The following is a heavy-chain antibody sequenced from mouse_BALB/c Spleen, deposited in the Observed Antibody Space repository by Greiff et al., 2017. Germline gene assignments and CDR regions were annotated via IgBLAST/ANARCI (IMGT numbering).Heavy chain of an antibody. CDR1: GFAFSSYD. CDR3: ANTPPDYAFDY. Sequence: EVQLQESGGGLVKPGGSLKLSCAASGFAFSSYDMSWVRQTPEKRLEWVAYISSGGGSTYYPDTVKGRFTISRDNAKNTLYLQMSSLKSEDTAMYYCANTPPDYAFDYWGQGTTLTVSS. CDR2: ISSGGGST. D-gene: IGHD2-4*01. J-gene: IGHJ2*01. V-gene: IGHV5-12-1*01.